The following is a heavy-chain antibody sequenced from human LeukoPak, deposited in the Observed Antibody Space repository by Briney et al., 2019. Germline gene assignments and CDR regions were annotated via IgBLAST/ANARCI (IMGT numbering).Heavy chain of an antibody. Sequence: SETLSLTCAVYGGSFSGYYWSWIRQPPGKGLEWIGEINHSGSTNYNPSLKSRVTISVDTSKNQFSLKLSSVTAADTAVYYCARKVPWKYQLLWRGVGLSWFDPWGQGTLVTVSS. V-gene: IGHV4-34*01. J-gene: IGHJ5*02. D-gene: IGHD2-2*01. CDR2: INHSGST. CDR3: ARKVPWKYQLLWRGVGLSWFDP. CDR1: GGSFSGYY.